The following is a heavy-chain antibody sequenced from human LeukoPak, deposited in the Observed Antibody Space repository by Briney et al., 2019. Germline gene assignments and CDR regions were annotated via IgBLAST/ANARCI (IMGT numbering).Heavy chain of an antibody. V-gene: IGHV5-51*01. D-gene: IGHD3-10*01. J-gene: IGHJ4*02. CDR1: GYSFTSYW. CDR3: ARVLYMVRGVIGHFDY. Sequence: GESLKISCQGSGYSFTSYWIGWVRQVPGKGLEWMGNIYPGDSDTRYSPSFQGQVTISADKSISTAYLQWSSLKASDTAMYYCARVLYMVRGVIGHFDYWGQGTLVTVSS. CDR2: IYPGDSDT.